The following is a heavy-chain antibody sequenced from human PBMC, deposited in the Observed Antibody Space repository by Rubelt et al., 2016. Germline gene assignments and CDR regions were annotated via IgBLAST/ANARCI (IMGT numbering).Heavy chain of an antibody. Sequence: QVQLQESGPGLVKPSETLSLTCTVSGGSISSYYWSWIRQPPGKGLEWIGYIYYSGSTNYNPSLKSRVTISVDTSKNQFSLKLNSVTAADTAVYYCARAVVDTAMVDYWGQGTLVTVSS. CDR3: ARAVVDTAMVDY. V-gene: IGHV4-59*08. CDR2: IYYSGST. J-gene: IGHJ4*02. D-gene: IGHD5-18*01. CDR1: GGSISSYY.